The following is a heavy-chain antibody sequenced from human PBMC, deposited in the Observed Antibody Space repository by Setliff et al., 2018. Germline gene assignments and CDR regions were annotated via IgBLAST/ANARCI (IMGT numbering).Heavy chain of an antibody. V-gene: IGHV4-4*07. CDR1: GGSISYNY. CDR3: TRAYSGSHDY. CDR2: INTSGST. Sequence: PSETLSLTCTVSGGSISYNYWSWIRQPAGKGLQWIGRINTSGSTKYNPSLKSRVTMSVDTSKNQFSLKLSAVTAADTAIYYCTRAYSGSHDYWGQGTLVTVS. D-gene: IGHD1-26*01. J-gene: IGHJ4*02.